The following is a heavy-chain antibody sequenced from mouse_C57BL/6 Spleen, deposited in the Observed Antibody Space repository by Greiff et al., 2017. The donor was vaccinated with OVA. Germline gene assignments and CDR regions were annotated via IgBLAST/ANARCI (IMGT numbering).Heavy chain of an antibody. Sequence: VKLVESGPELVKPGASVKLSCKASGYTFTSYDINWVKQSPGQGLEWIGRIYPRDGSTKYPEKFKGRATLTVDTSSSTAYVKINSLTSEDSAVYFCAISLFITTVVATGNSFDYWGQGTTLTVSS. D-gene: IGHD1-1*01. CDR1: GYTFTSYD. V-gene: IGHV1-85*01. CDR2: IYPRDGST. J-gene: IGHJ2*01. CDR3: AISLFITTVVATGNSFDY.